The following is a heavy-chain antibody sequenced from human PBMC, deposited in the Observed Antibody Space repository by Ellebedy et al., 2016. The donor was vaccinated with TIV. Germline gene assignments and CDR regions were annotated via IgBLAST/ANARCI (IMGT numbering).Heavy chain of an antibody. J-gene: IGHJ4*02. CDR1: GHTFKGYY. D-gene: IGHD3-10*01. V-gene: IGHV1-2*02. CDR3: ARIRGSGSYYLDY. Sequence: AASVKVSCKASGHTFKGYYMHWVRQAPGQGLEWMGWINPNSGGTNYAQKLQGRVTMTTDTSTSTAYMELRSLRSDDTAVYYCARIRGSGSYYLDYWGQGTLVTVSS. CDR2: INPNSGGT.